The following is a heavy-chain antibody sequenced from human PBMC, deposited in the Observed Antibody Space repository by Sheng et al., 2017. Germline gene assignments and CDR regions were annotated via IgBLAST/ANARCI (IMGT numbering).Heavy chain of an antibody. CDR2: ISAGGGST. Sequence: EVQLVESGGNLAQPGGTLRLSCAASGFTFSNSAMSWVRQTPGRGLEWASGISAGGGSTYYADSVKGRFTISRDNSKNTLYLQMNSLRTEDTAVYYCAKVVGSRVLDAFDIWGQGTMVTVSS. J-gene: IGHJ3*02. CDR3: AKVVGSRVLDAFDI. V-gene: IGHV3-23*04. CDR1: GFTFSNSA. D-gene: IGHD1-26*01.